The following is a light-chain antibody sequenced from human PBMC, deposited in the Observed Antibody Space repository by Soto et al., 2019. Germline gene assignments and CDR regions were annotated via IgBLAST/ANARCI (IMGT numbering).Light chain of an antibody. V-gene: IGKV3-11*01. CDR1: QSVSSY. J-gene: IGKJ5*01. CDR3: QHRSNWPPPIP. CDR2: DAS. Sequence: EIVLTQSPATLSLSPGERATLSCRASQSVSSYLACYQQKPGRATRLLIYDASNRATGIPARFSGSGSGSDFTLTISILEPEDFAVDYCQHRSNWPPPIPFSQGTRLEIK.